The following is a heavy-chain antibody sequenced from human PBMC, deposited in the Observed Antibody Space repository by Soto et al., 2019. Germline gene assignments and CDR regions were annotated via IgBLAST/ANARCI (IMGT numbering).Heavy chain of an antibody. Sequence: QVQLVESGGGVVQPGRSLRLSCAASGFTFSSYAMHWVRQAPGKGLEWVAVISYDGSNKYYADSVKGRFTISRDNSKNTLYLQMYSLRAEDTAVYYCARELDDFWSAQGGMDVWGQGTTVTVSS. CDR3: ARELDDFWSAQGGMDV. CDR1: GFTFSSYA. V-gene: IGHV3-30-3*01. CDR2: ISYDGSNK. J-gene: IGHJ6*02. D-gene: IGHD3-3*01.